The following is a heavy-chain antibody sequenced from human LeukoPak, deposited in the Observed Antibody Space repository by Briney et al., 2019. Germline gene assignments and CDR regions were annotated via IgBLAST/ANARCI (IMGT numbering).Heavy chain of an antibody. CDR2: INPNSGGT. CDR3: ARDRVLYDILTGYSYGMDV. CDR1: GYTFTGYY. J-gene: IGHJ6*02. Sequence: ASVKVSCKASGYTFTGYYMHWVRQAPGQGLEWMGWINPNSGGTNYAQKFQGWVTMTRDTSISTAYMELSRLRSDDTAVYYCARDRVLYDILTGYSYGMDVWGQGTTVTVSS. V-gene: IGHV1-2*04. D-gene: IGHD3-9*01.